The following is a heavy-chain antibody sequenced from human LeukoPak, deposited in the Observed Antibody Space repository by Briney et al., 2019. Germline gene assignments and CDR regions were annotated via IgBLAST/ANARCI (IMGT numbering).Heavy chain of an antibody. J-gene: IGHJ4*02. CDR3: AKEAFDSSGSSDY. D-gene: IGHD3-22*01. CDR2: IPYDGSNK. Sequence: GGSLRLSCAVSGFTFSNYGMHWVRQAPGKGLEWVAVIPYDGSNKYYADSVKGRFTISRDNSKNTLYLQMNSLRAEDTAVYYCAKEAFDSSGSSDYWGQGTLVTVSS. V-gene: IGHV3-30*18. CDR1: GFTFSNYG.